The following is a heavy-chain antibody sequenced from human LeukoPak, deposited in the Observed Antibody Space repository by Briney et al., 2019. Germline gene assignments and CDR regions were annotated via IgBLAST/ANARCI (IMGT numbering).Heavy chain of an antibody. CDR2: IYYSGST. Sequence: SETLSLTCTVSGGSISSYYWSWIRQPPGKGLEWMGYIYYSGSTNYNPSLKSRVTISVDTSKNQFSLKLSSVTAADTAVYYCAISSGWTRSWFDPWGQGTLVTVSS. CDR1: GGSISSYY. CDR3: AISSGWTRSWFDP. D-gene: IGHD6-19*01. V-gene: IGHV4-59*08. J-gene: IGHJ5*02.